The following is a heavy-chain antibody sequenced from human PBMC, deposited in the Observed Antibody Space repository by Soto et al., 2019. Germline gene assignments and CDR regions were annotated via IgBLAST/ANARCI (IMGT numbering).Heavy chain of an antibody. CDR1: GGSISSGGYS. J-gene: IGHJ3*01. Sequence: SETLSLTCAVSGGSISSGGYSWSWIRQPPGKGLEWIGYSYHSGSTFYNPSLKSRVTISIDKSKNQFSLKLSSVTAADTAVYYCARGSVGATRWGQGTMVTVSS. V-gene: IGHV4-30-2*01. D-gene: IGHD1-26*01. CDR3: ARGSVGATR. CDR2: SYHSGST.